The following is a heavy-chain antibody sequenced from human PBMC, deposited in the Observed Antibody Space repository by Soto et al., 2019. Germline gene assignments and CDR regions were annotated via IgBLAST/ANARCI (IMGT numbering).Heavy chain of an antibody. D-gene: IGHD4-17*01. Sequence: EVQLLESGGGLIQPGGSLRLSCTASGFTFINYAMNWVRQAPGKGLEWVSGTSGGGDVAFYADSVKGRFAISRDTSKNTLSLQMNSLRAEDTALYYCVKKSIGTVTNPVYWSFDLWGRGTLVTVSS. J-gene: IGHJ2*01. CDR3: VKKSIGTVTNPVYWSFDL. CDR1: GFTFINYA. V-gene: IGHV3-23*01. CDR2: TSGGGDVA.